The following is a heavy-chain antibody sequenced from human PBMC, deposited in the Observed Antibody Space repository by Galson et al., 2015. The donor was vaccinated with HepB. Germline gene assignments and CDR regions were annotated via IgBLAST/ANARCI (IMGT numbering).Heavy chain of an antibody. D-gene: IGHD1-26*01. J-gene: IGHJ4*02. Sequence: SETLSLTCTVSGGSISSYYWSWIRQPPGKGLEWIGYIYYSGSTNYNPSLKSRVTISVDTSKNQFSLKLSSVTAADTAVYYCARVGGGSYFQFDYWGQGTLVTVSS. CDR3: ARVGGGSYFQFDY. CDR1: GGSISSYY. V-gene: IGHV4-59*01. CDR2: IYYSGST.